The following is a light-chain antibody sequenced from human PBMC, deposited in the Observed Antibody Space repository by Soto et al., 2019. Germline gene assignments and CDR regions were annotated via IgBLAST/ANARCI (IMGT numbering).Light chain of an antibody. V-gene: IGKV1-9*01. CDR1: QGISSH. Sequence: IQFTQSPSSLSASVGDRVTITCRASQGISSHLAWYQQKPGKAPKLLIYAASTLQTGVPSRFSGGGSGTDFTLTLSSXQPEDFATYHCQQVNSFPSTFGQGTRLEIK. J-gene: IGKJ5*01. CDR3: QQVNSFPST. CDR2: AAS.